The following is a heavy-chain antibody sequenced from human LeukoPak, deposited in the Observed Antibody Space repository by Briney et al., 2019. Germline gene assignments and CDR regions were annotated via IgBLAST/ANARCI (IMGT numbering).Heavy chain of an antibody. CDR3: ARTYYDILTGYNPYFDY. CDR2: ITSTGSYT. Sequence: PGGSLRLSCAASGFTFSSYAMHWVRQAPGKGLEWVSSITSTGSYTFYADSVKGRFTISRDNAKNFLYLQMNSLRAEDTAVYYCARTYYDILTGYNPYFDYWGQGILVTVSS. CDR1: GFTFSSYA. D-gene: IGHD3-9*01. V-gene: IGHV3-21*01. J-gene: IGHJ4*02.